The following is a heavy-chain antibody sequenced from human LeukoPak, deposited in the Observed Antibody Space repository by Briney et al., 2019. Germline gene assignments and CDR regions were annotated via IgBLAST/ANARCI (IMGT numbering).Heavy chain of an antibody. D-gene: IGHD3-3*01. V-gene: IGHV3-7*01. CDR1: GFTFSSYW. Sequence: PGGSLRLSCAASGFTFSSYWMSWVRQAPGKGLEWVAHIKQDGSEKYYVDSVKGRFTISRDNAKNSLYLQMNSLRAEDTAVYYCARAITIFGVVIDYFDYWGQGTLVTVSS. J-gene: IGHJ4*02. CDR2: IKQDGSEK. CDR3: ARAITIFGVVIDYFDY.